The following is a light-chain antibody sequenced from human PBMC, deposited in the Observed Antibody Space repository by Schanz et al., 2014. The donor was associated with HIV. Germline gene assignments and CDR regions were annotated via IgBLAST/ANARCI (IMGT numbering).Light chain of an antibody. Sequence: DIQMTQSPSSLSASVGDSVTITCRASQTIGRLLAWYQQRPGRAPNLLIYQASALETGVPSRFSGSGSGTEFTLTISGLQPDDFATYYCQQCDTYPYTFGQGTKLDIK. CDR3: QQCDTYPYT. J-gene: IGKJ2*01. V-gene: IGKV1-5*03. CDR1: QTIGRL. CDR2: QAS.